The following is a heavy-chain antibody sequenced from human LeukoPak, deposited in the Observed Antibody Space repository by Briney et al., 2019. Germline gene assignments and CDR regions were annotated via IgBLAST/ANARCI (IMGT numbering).Heavy chain of an antibody. CDR2: FDPEDGEA. CDR3: ATADAAVAGTPDY. J-gene: IGHJ4*02. CDR1: GHTLTELS. V-gene: IGHV1-24*01. D-gene: IGHD6-19*01. Sequence: ASVKVSCKVSGHTLTELSMHWVRQAPGKGLEWIGRFDPEDGEAISAQKFQGRVTMTEDTSSNTAYMELSSLKSEDTAVYYCATADAAVAGTPDYWGQGTLVTVSS.